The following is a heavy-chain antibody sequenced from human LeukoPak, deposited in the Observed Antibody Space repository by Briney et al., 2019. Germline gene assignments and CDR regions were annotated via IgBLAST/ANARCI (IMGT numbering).Heavy chain of an antibody. D-gene: IGHD2-15*01. CDR1: GFTFSSYW. J-gene: IGHJ3*01. CDR2: INSDGRST. Sequence: GGSLRLSCAASGFTFSSYWMNWVRQPPGKGLVWVSRINSDGRSTNYADSVKGRFTISRDNAKNTVYLQMNSLRAEDTAVYYGARVGTYCSGGSCHGDDAFDVWGQGTMVTVSS. V-gene: IGHV3-74*01. CDR3: ARVGTYCSGGSCHGDDAFDV.